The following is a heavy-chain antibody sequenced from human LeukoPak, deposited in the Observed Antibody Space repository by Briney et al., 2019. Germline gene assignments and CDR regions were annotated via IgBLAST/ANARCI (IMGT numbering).Heavy chain of an antibody. CDR2: ISGSGGST. D-gene: IGHD3-10*01. CDR3: AKSLMVRGVVTYFDY. CDR1: GFTLSRYA. V-gene: IGHV3-23*01. Sequence: PRGSLRLSCAASGFTLSRYAMSWVRQAPRKGLEWVSDISGSGGSTYYADAVKGRFTISRDNSKNTLYLQMNSLRAEDTAVYYCAKSLMVRGVVTYFDYWGQGTLVTVSS. J-gene: IGHJ4*02.